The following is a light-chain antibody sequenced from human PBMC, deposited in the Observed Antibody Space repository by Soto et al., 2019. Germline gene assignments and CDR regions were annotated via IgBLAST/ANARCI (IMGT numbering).Light chain of an antibody. CDR1: QNIGKW. CDR2: DAS. CDR3: HQYDSDRK. V-gene: IGKV1-5*01. Sequence: QLTQSPSTLSASVGDRVTITCRASQNIGKWLAWYQQKPGKAPNLLISDASRLESGVPSRFRGRGSGTNFTLAISSLQPDDFATYYCHQYDSDRKFGQGTKV. J-gene: IGKJ1*01.